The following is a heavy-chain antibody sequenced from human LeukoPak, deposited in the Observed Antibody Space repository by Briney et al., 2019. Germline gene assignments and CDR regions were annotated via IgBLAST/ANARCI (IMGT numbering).Heavy chain of an antibody. CDR3: ALPLRDGDFYFDH. D-gene: IGHD4-17*01. CDR1: GFTFSNYW. CDR2: INRDGRST. V-gene: IGHV3-74*01. Sequence: PGGSLRLSCAASGFTFSNYWMHWVRQAPGKGLVWVSRINRDGRSTNYADSVKGRFTISRDNAKNTVFLQMNSLRAEDTAVYYCALPLRDGDFYFDHWGQGTLVTVSS. J-gene: IGHJ4*02.